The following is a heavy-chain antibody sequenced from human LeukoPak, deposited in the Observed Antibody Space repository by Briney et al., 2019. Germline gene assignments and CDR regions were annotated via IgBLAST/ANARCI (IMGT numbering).Heavy chain of an antibody. V-gene: IGHV3-33*01. CDR1: GLILSAYG. Sequence: GGSLRLSCAATGLILSAYGMHWVRQAPGKGLEWLAVIWYDGSSKYYSDSVKGRFTISRDNSKNTLYMQMNNLRVEDTAVYFCARDNRYTGNYLDAFDIWGQGTLVTVSS. CDR2: IWYDGSSK. D-gene: IGHD3-16*02. J-gene: IGHJ3*02. CDR3: ARDNRYTGNYLDAFDI.